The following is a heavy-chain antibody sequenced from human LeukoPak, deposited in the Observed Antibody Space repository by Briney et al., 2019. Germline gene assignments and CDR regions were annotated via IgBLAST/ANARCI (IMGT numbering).Heavy chain of an antibody. CDR2: IYYSGST. Sequence: PSETLSLTCTVSGGSISSSSYYWGWIRQPPGKGLEWIGSIYYSGSTYYNPSLKSRVTISVDTSKNQFSLKLSSVTAADTAVYYCARATDVDTAMVNNWFDPWGQGTQVTVSS. V-gene: IGHV4-39*07. D-gene: IGHD5-18*01. CDR3: ARATDVDTAMVNNWFDP. CDR1: GGSISSSSYY. J-gene: IGHJ5*02.